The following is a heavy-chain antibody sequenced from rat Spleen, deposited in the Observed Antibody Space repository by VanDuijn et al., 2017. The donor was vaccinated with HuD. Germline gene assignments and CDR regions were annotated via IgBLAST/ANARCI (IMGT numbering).Heavy chain of an antibody. J-gene: IGHJ2*01. CDR1: GFSLTSYN. V-gene: IGHV2-41*01. CDR3: AREGTTGSGGY. D-gene: IGHD5-1*01. CDR2: IWHTGGT. Sequence: QVQLKESGPGLVQPSQTLSLTCTVAGFSLTSYNVHWVRQPPGKGLEWMGVIWHTGGTRYNSALKSRLSISKDTSKSQVFLKMNSLQTEDTATYYCAREGTTGSGGYWGQGVMVTVSS.